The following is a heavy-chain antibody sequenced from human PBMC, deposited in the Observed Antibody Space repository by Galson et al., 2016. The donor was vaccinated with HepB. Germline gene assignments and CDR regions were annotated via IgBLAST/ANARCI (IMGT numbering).Heavy chain of an antibody. CDR2: IKQDGSEK. Sequence: SLRLSCAASGFGLFNFWMNWVRQTPGGGLQWVSNIKQDGSEKHYVDSVKGRFTISRDNAKNLLYLQMNSLRADDTAVYFCARWDETSGPLDSWGRGTLVTVSS. CDR3: ARWDETSGPLDS. D-gene: IGHD6-19*01. CDR1: GFGLFNFW. J-gene: IGHJ4*02. V-gene: IGHV3-7*01.